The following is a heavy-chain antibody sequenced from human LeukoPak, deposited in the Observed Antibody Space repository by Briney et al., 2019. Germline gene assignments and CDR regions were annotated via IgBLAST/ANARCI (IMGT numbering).Heavy chain of an antibody. Sequence: GGSLRLSCAASGVSFTAYAMSWVRQAPGKGLEWVSAISGSAYYTSYADSVKGRFTISRDNSKNTLYLQMNSLRAEDTALYYCAKHKVATKVKDYWGQGTLVTVSS. CDR1: GVSFTAYA. D-gene: IGHD3-22*01. CDR2: ISGSAYYT. CDR3: AKHKVATKVKDY. V-gene: IGHV3-23*01. J-gene: IGHJ4*02.